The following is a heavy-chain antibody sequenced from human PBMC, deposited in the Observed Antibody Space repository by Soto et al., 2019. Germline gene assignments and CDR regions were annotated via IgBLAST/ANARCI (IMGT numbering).Heavy chain of an antibody. CDR1: GGSISSGGYY. Sequence: QVQLQESGPGLVKPSQTLSLTCTVSGGSISSGGYYWSWIRQHPGKGLEWIGYIYYSGSTYYNPSLKSRVTLSVDTYKKQCSLKLSSVTAADTAVYYCASVGGGVFGIIAFDIWGQGTMVTVSS. D-gene: IGHD3-3*01. CDR2: IYYSGST. V-gene: IGHV4-31*03. CDR3: ASVGGGVFGIIAFDI. J-gene: IGHJ3*02.